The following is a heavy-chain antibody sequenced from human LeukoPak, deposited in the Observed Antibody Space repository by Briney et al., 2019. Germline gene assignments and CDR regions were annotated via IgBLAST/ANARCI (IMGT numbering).Heavy chain of an antibody. CDR3: ARHGIEMAEMD. V-gene: IGHV5-51*01. CDR1: GYNFTIYW. J-gene: IGHJ4*02. D-gene: IGHD5-24*01. CDR2: IYPGDSDT. Sequence: GESLKISCKGSGYNFTIYWIGWVRQMPGKGLEWMGIIYPGDSDTRYSPSFQGQVTISADKSINTAYLQWSSLKASDTAMYYCARHGIEMAEMDWGQGTLVTVSS.